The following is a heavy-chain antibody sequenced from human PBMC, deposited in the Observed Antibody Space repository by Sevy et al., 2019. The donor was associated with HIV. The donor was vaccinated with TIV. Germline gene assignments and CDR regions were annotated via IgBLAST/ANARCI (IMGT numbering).Heavy chain of an antibody. J-gene: IGHJ4*02. V-gene: IGHV1-24*01. D-gene: IGHD3-22*01. CDR3: AITKDYYDSSGYPFDY. CDR1: GYTLIQLS. Sequence: ASVKVSCKVSGYTLIQLSMHWVRQVPGKGLEWMGSFDPEDGETIYAQKFQGRVTMTQDTSTDTAYMELRSLKSEDTAIFYCAITKDYYDSSGYPFDYWGQGTLVTVSS. CDR2: FDPEDGET.